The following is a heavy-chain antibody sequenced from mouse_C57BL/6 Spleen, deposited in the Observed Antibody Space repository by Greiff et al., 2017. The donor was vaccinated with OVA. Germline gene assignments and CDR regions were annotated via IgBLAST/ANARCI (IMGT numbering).Heavy chain of an antibody. Sequence: QVQLKESGAELVKPGASVKISCKASGYAFSSYWMNWVKQRPGKGLEWIGQIYPGDGDTNYNGKFKGKATLTADKSSSTAYMQLSSLTSEDSAVYFCASFSRGYFDVWGTGTTVTVSS. CDR2: IYPGDGDT. D-gene: IGHD6-1*01. V-gene: IGHV1-80*01. CDR1: GYAFSSYW. J-gene: IGHJ1*03. CDR3: ASFSRGYFDV.